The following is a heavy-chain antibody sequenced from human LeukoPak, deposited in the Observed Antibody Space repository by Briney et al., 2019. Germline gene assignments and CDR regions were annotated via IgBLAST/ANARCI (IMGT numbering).Heavy chain of an antibody. V-gene: IGHV3-21*01. D-gene: IGHD3-10*01. CDR1: GFSFSSYS. J-gene: IGHJ6*02. CDR2: ISSSSYR. Sequence: GGSLRLSCAASGFSFSSYSMNWVRQAPGKGLEWVSSISSSSYRYYADSVKGRFTISRDNAKNSLYLQMNSLRAEDTAVYYCARGGITSADYYGSGTHRRYYYYGMDVWGQGTTVTVSS. CDR3: ARGGITSADYYGSGTHRRYYYYGMDV.